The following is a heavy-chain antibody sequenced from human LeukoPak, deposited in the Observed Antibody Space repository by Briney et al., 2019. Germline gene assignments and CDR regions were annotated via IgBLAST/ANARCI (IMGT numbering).Heavy chain of an antibody. CDR1: GYTFTSYG. J-gene: IGHJ3*02. V-gene: IGHV1-18*01. CDR2: ISAYNGNT. CDR3: ARGLVVVPAALFLDAFDI. Sequence: ASVKVSCKASGYTFTSYGISWVRQAPGQGLEWMGWISAYNGNTSYAQKFQGRVTMTRDTSTSTVYMELSSLRSEDTAVYYCARGLVVVPAALFLDAFDIWGQGTMVTVSS. D-gene: IGHD2-2*01.